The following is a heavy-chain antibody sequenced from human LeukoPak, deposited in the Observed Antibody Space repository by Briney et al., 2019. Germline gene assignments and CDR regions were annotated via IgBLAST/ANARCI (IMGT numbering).Heavy chain of an antibody. CDR1: GYTFTSFG. V-gene: IGHV1-18*04. CDR3: ARDLPFEGVLEWLLEY. D-gene: IGHD3-3*01. Sequence: ASVKVSCKASGYTFTSFGITWVRQAPGQGLEWIGWISNFDAKTNYAQKFDGRVTMTTDSSTSTAYLELIRLKSDDTAVYYCARDLPFEGVLEWLLEYWGQGTLVTVSS. CDR2: ISNFDAKT. J-gene: IGHJ1*01.